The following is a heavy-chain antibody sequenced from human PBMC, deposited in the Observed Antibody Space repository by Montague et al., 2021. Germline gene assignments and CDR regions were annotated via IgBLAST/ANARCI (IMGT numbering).Heavy chain of an antibody. V-gene: IGHV4-59*01. CDR1: GDSMNTYK. J-gene: IGHJ4*02. CDR2: IYSSGNT. CDR3: ASWMH. Sequence: SETLSLTCTVSGDSMNTYKWNWIRQPPGKGLEWIGYIYSSGNTNYNPSLKSRVTISVDTSRNQFSLEVSSVTAADTAMYYCASWMHWGQGKLVTVSS. D-gene: IGHD2-2*03.